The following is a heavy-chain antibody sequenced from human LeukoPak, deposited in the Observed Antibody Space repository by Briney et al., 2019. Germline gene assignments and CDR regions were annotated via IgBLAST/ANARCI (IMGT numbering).Heavy chain of an antibody. V-gene: IGHV3-11*04. D-gene: IGHD6-6*01. CDR1: GGSLSSYY. Sequence: LSLTCTVSGGSLSSYYWTWIRQPPGKGLEWVSYISSSGSTIYYADSVKGRFTISRDNAKNSLYLQMNSLRAEDTAVYYCAREIRVSANPWGQGTLVTVSS. CDR3: AREIRVSANP. J-gene: IGHJ5*02. CDR2: ISSSGSTI.